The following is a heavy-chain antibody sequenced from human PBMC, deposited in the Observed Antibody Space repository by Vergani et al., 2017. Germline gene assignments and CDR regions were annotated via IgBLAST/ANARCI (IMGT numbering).Heavy chain of an antibody. V-gene: IGHV3-66*02. CDR1: SFSVSSHY. CDR3: ARGMTTETTDLDGFDI. Sequence: ELQLVESGGGLVQPGGSLRLSCAASSFSVSSHYMTWVRQAPGKGLEWVSTINIGGRTSYADSVKGRLTLTRDDSKNTLHLQMNSLRPEDTAVYYCARGMTTETTDLDGFDIWGQGTMVSVSS. J-gene: IGHJ3*02. D-gene: IGHD4-17*01. CDR2: INIGGRT.